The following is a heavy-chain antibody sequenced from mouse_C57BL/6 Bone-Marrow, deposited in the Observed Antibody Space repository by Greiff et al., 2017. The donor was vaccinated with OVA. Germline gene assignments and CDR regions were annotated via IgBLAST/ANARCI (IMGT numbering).Heavy chain of an antibody. CDR2: ISYDGSN. V-gene: IGHV3-6*01. J-gene: IGHJ4*01. Sequence: EVKLLESGPGLVKPSQSLSLTCSVTGYSITSGYYWNWIRQFPGNKLEWMGYISYDGSNNYNPSLKNRISITRDTSKNQFFLKLNSVTTEDTATYYCARGEGITTDDYAMDYWGQGTSVTVSS. CDR1: GYSITSGYY. D-gene: IGHD1-1*01. CDR3: ARGEGITTDDYAMDY.